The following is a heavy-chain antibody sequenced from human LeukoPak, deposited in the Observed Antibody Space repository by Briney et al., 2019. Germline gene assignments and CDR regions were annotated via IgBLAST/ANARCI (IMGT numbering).Heavy chain of an antibody. CDR2: IRYDGNKK. V-gene: IGHV3-30*02. D-gene: IGHD3-22*01. J-gene: IGHJ4*02. CDR3: TRSGYRHPYHFES. CDR1: GFIFSSYG. Sequence: QSGGSLRLSCAASGFIFSSYGMHWVRQAPGKGLEWVAFIRYDGNKKYYADSVKGRFTISRDNSKNTLSLQMNSLRADDTAIYYCTRSGYRHPYHFESWGQGTLVIVSS.